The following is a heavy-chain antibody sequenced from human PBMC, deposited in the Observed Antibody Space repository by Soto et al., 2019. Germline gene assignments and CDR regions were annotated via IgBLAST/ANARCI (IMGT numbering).Heavy chain of an antibody. CDR3: AAAQGNYYYGMDV. J-gene: IGHJ6*02. CDR1: GFTFSSSA. Sequence: ETLSLSCAASGFTFSSSAMSWVRQAPGKGLEWVSSISGRGDSTYYADSVKGRFTISRDNSKNTLYLQMNSLRAEDTAVYYCAAAQGNYYYGMDVWGHGTTVTVSS. D-gene: IGHD6-13*01. V-gene: IGHV3-23*01. CDR2: ISGRGDST.